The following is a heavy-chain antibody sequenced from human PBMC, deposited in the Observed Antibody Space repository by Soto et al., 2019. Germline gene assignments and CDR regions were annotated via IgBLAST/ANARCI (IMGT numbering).Heavy chain of an antibody. CDR2: ISSNGENT. CDR3: ARAEVRNGCYYYDY. Sequence: EVHLVESGGELVQPGGSLRLSCGASAFTFSGYTMHWVRQAPGKAPEYVSAISSNGENTFYANSVTGRSTISRDNSRNTLYLHMGSLRTEYTATYFSARAEVRNGCYYYDYGGQGTLVTVSS. CDR1: AFTFSGYT. J-gene: IGHJ4*02. V-gene: IGHV3-64*01. D-gene: IGHD3-22*01.